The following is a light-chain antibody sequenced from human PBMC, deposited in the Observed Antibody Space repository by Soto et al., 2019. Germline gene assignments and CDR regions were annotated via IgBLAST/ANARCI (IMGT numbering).Light chain of an antibody. CDR1: HSISESY. Sequence: VFTLSFGDLSMSQATRATLSCRASHSISESYLARYQQKPGQAPSLLINNTSTRATGIPDRFIGSGSGTDFALTISRVEPEDFAMYYCQLYASSPGTFGQGSNVAIK. V-gene: IGKV3-20*01. CDR3: QLYASSPGT. CDR2: NTS. J-gene: IGKJ1*01.